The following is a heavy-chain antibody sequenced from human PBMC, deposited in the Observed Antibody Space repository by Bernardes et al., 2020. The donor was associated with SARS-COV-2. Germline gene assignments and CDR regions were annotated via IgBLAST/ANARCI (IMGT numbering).Heavy chain of an antibody. D-gene: IGHD4-4*01. Sequence: GGSLRLSCAASGITFRNFAMTWVRQAPGKGLEWVSLISGAGDITYYADSVKGRFTISRDNSKYTVFLEMNNVRAEDTAVYYCARRTTVPTSAPRPKYYSYGMDVWGQGTTVTVSS. CDR3: ARRTTVPTSAPRPKYYSYGMDV. J-gene: IGHJ6*02. V-gene: IGHV3-23*01. CDR1: GITFRNFA. CDR2: ISGAGDIT.